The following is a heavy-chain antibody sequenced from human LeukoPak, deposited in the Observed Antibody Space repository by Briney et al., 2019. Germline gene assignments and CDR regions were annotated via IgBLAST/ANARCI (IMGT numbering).Heavy chain of an antibody. D-gene: IGHD3-22*01. Sequence: GGSLRLSCAASGLTFSNYWMSWVRQGPGKGLEWVANIKHDGSEKYYIDSVKGRFTISRDNAKNSVYLQMNRLRAEDTAVYYCARDTYYDSSGYLLHDAFDIWGQGTMVTVSS. CDR1: GLTFSNYW. J-gene: IGHJ3*02. CDR2: IKHDGSEK. CDR3: ARDTYYDSSGYLLHDAFDI. V-gene: IGHV3-7*01.